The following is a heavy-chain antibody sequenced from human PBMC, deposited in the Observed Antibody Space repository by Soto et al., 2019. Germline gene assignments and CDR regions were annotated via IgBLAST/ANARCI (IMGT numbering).Heavy chain of an antibody. CDR2: ISWNSGSI. V-gene: IGHV3-9*01. Sequence: EVQLVESGGGLVQPGRSLRLSCAASGFTFDDYAMHWVRQAPGKGLEWVSGISWNSGSIGYADSAKGRFTISRDNAKNSLYLQMNSLRAEDTALYYCAKSRGTYYDILTGTYFDYWGQGTLVTVSS. D-gene: IGHD3-9*01. CDR1: GFTFDDYA. J-gene: IGHJ4*02. CDR3: AKSRGTYYDILTGTYFDY.